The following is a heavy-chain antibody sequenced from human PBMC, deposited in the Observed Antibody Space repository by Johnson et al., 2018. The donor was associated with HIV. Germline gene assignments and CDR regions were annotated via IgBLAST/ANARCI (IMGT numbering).Heavy chain of an antibody. J-gene: IGHJ3*02. V-gene: IGHV3-30-3*01. CDR3: ARPGSSGWYPDAFDI. CDR2: ISYDGSNK. CDR1: GFTFSSYA. D-gene: IGHD6-19*01. Sequence: QVQLVESGGGVVQPGRSLRLSCAASGFTFSSYAMHWVRQAPGKGLEWVAVISYDGSNKYYADSVQGRFTISRDNANNTLYLQTNSLRAEDTAVYYCARPGSSGWYPDAFDIWGQGTMVTVSS.